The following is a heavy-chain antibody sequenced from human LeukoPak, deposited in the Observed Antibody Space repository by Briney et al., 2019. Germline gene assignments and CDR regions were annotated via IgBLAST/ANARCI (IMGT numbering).Heavy chain of an antibody. J-gene: IGHJ5*02. CDR1: GFTFSSYA. D-gene: IGHD6-6*01. Sequence: GGSLRLSCAASGFTFSSYAMSWVRQAPGKGLEWVSAISGSGGSTYYADSVKGRFTISRDNSKNTLYLQMNSLRAEDAAVYYCAKHSSSSFRNWFDPWGKGTLVTVSS. V-gene: IGHV3-23*01. CDR3: AKHSSSSFRNWFDP. CDR2: ISGSGGST.